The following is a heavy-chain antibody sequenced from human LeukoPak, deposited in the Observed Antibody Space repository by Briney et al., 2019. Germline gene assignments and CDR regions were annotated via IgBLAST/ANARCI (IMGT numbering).Heavy chain of an antibody. Sequence: SETLSLTCTVSGGSISSGGYYWGWIRQHPGKGLEWIGYIYYSGSTYYNPSLKSRVTISVDTSKNQFSLKLSSVTAADTAVYYCARGITIFGVAPFFDYWGQGTLVTVSS. V-gene: IGHV4-31*03. D-gene: IGHD3-3*01. J-gene: IGHJ4*02. CDR2: IYYSGST. CDR1: GGSISSGGYY. CDR3: ARGITIFGVAPFFDY.